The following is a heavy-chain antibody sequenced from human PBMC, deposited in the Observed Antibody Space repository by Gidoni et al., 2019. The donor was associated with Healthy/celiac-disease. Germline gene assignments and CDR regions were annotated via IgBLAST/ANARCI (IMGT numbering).Heavy chain of an antibody. J-gene: IGHJ2*01. Sequence: EVQLVESGGGLIQPGGSLRLSCAASGFTVSSNYMSWVRQAPGKGLEWVSVIYSGGSTYYADSVKGRFTISRDNSKNTLYLQMNSLRAEDTAVYYCARDRGHVDYGDSWYFDLWGRGTLVTVSS. CDR2: IYSGGST. CDR1: GFTVSSNY. CDR3: ARDRGHVDYGDSWYFDL. D-gene: IGHD4-17*01. V-gene: IGHV3-53*01.